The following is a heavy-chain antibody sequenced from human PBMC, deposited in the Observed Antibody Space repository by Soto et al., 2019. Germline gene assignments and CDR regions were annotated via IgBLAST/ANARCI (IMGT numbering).Heavy chain of an antibody. V-gene: IGHV5-51*01. D-gene: IGHD1-26*01. J-gene: IGHJ6*02. CDR1: GYSFTSYW. CDR2: IYPGDSDT. CDR3: ARSVDSGSYYDYYYYGMDV. Sequence: GESLKISCKGSGYSFTSYWIGWVRQMPGKGLEWMGIIYPGDSDTRYSPSFQGQVTISADRSISTAYLQWSSLKASDTAMYYCARSVDSGSYYDYYYYGMDVWGQGTTVTVSS.